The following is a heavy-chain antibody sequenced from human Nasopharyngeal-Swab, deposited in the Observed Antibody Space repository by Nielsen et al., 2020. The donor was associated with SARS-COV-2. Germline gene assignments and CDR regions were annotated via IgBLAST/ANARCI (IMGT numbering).Heavy chain of an antibody. J-gene: IGHJ6*02. Sequence: GGSLRLPCAASGFTFSSYWMSWVRQAPGKGLEWVANIKQDGSEKYYVDSVKGRFTISRDNAKNSLYLQMNSLRAEDTAVYYCARDKGGYYYGMDVWGQGTTVTVSS. CDR2: IKQDGSEK. CDR3: ARDKGGYYYGMDV. CDR1: GFTFSSYW. D-gene: IGHD2-15*01. V-gene: IGHV3-7*01.